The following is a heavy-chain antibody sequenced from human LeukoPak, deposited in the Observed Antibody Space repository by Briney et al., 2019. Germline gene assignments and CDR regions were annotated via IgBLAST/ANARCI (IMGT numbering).Heavy chain of an antibody. CDR2: MYHSGST. CDR3: ATERPPYYYASSGTMSAFDI. D-gene: IGHD3-22*01. CDR1: ADSISSYY. Sequence: PSETLSLTCTVSADSISSYYWTWIRQPPGKELEWIGFMYHSGSTNYHPSLKSRVTISVDTSKNQFSLKLSSVTAADTAVYYCATERPPYYYASSGTMSAFDIWGQGTMVTVSS. J-gene: IGHJ3*02. V-gene: IGHV4-59*01.